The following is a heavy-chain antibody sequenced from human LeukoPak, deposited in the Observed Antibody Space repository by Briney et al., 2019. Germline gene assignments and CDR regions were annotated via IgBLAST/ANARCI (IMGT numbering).Heavy chain of an antibody. D-gene: IGHD6-19*01. CDR1: GGSISSSSYY. V-gene: IGHV4-39*01. J-gene: IGHJ4*02. CDR3: AKTDSSGWYDEYYFDY. Sequence: SETLSLTCTVSGGSISSSSYYWGWIRQPPGKGLEWIGSIYYSGSTYYNPSLKSRVTISVDTSKNQFSLKLSSVTAADTAVYYCAKTDSSGWYDEYYFDYWGQGTLVTVSS. CDR2: IYYSGST.